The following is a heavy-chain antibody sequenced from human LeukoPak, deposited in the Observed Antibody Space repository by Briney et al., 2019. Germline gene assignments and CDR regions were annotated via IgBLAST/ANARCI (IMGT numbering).Heavy chain of an antibody. CDR3: ARDAGSFDY. V-gene: IGHV3-33*01. CDR1: GFTFSSYG. J-gene: IGHJ4*02. D-gene: IGHD3-10*01. CDR2: IWYDGSNK. Sequence: GGSLRLSCAASGFTFSSYGMHWVRQAPGKRLEWVAVIWYDGSNKYYADSVKGRFTISRDNSKNTLYLQMNSLRAEDTAVYYCARDAGSFDYWGQGTLVTVSS.